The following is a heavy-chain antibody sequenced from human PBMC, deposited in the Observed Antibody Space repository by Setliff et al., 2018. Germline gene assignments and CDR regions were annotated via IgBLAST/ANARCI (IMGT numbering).Heavy chain of an antibody. CDR1: GYTFSDYW. D-gene: IGHD5-18*01. V-gene: IGHV5-51*01. Sequence: GESLKISCKASGYTFSDYWIGWVRQMPGKGLEWMGVVYCGDSDTRYSPSFQGQVTMSADRSIRSAYLQWSSLKASDTAMYYCARLGYSDGFDIWGQGTMVTV. CDR3: ARLGYSDGFDI. CDR2: VYCGDSDT. J-gene: IGHJ3*02.